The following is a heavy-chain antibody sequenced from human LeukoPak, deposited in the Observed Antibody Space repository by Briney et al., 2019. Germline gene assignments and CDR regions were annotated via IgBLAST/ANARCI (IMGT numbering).Heavy chain of an antibody. J-gene: IGHJ4*02. CDR1: GYTFTSYD. CDR3: ARRLSGYDPYFDY. V-gene: IGHV1-8*01. D-gene: IGHD5-12*01. CDR2: MNPNSGNT. Sequence: ASVKVSCNASGYTFTSYDINWVRQATGQGLEWMGWMNPNSGNTGYAQKFQGRVTMTRDTSTSTVYMELSSLRSEDTAVYYCARRLSGYDPYFDYWGQGTLVTVSS.